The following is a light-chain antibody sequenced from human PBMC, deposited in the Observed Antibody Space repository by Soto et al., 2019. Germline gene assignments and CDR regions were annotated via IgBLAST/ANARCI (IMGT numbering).Light chain of an antibody. J-gene: IGKJ5*01. CDR1: QSVSSY. Sequence: EIVLTQSPGTLSLSPGERATLSCRASQSVSSYLAWYQQKPGQAPRLLIYGTSSRATGIPDRFSGSGSGTDFTLTISRLEPEDFAVYYCQQYGNSPITFGQGTRLEI. CDR3: QQYGNSPIT. V-gene: IGKV3-20*01. CDR2: GTS.